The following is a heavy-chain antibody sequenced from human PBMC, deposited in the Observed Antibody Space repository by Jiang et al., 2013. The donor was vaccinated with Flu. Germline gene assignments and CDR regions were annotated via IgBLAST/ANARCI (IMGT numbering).Heavy chain of an antibody. CDR3: ARHGAVAGSYYFDY. V-gene: IGHV4-39*01. J-gene: IGHJ4*02. Sequence: KSRVTISVDTSKNQXSLKLSSVTAADTAVYYCARHGAVAGSYYFDYWGQGTLVTVSS. D-gene: IGHD6-19*01.